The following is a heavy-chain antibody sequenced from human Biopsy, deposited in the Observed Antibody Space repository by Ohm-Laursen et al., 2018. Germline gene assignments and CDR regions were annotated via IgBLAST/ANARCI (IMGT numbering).Heavy chain of an antibody. Sequence: GTLSLTCTVSGDSINNYYWSWIRQPAGKGLEWIGRIYTSGSPKYNPSLQSRVTITAEVSKNQFSLKLRSLTAADTAIYYCGNEVYGRDYWGQGARVTVSS. CDR3: GNEVYGRDY. CDR1: GDSINNYY. D-gene: IGHD4-17*01. CDR2: IYTSGSP. V-gene: IGHV4-4*07. J-gene: IGHJ4*02.